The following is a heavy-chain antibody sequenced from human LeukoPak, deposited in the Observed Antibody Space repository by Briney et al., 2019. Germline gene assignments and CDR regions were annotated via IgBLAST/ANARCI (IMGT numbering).Heavy chain of an antibody. Sequence: SETLSLTCTVSGYSVSSGYFWGWIRQPPGKGLECIGTISHAGHAYYSPSLKSRLTLSIDTSKNQFSLNLTSVTAADTAVYYCARGFDSWGQGTLVTVSS. J-gene: IGHJ4*02. CDR2: ISHAGHA. CDR1: GYSVSSGYF. CDR3: ARGFDS. V-gene: IGHV4-38-2*02.